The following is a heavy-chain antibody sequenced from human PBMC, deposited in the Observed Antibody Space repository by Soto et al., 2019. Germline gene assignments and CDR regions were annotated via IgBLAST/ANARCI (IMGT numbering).Heavy chain of an antibody. CDR3: ARPPLGELSFSFDP. CDR1: GHTFTSYA. J-gene: IGHJ5*02. V-gene: IGHV1-3*01. D-gene: IGHD3-16*02. CDR2: INAGNGNT. Sequence: GASVKVSCKASGHTFTSYAMHWVRQAPGQRLEWMGWINAGNGNTKYSQKFQGRVTITRDTSASTAYMELSSLRSEDTAVYYCARPPLGELSFSFDPWGQGTLVTVSS.